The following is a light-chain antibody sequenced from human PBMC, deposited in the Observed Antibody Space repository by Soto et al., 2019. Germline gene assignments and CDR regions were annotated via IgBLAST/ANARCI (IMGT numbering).Light chain of an antibody. CDR2: DAS. V-gene: IGKV1-5*01. CDR3: QQYNSYS. J-gene: IGKJ1*01. CDR1: QSISSW. Sequence: IQMTQSPSTLSASVGDRVTITCRASQSISSWLAWYQQKLGRAPRLLIYDASSLESGVPSRFSGSGSGTEFTLTISSLQPDDFATYYYQQYNSYSFGQGTKVDIK.